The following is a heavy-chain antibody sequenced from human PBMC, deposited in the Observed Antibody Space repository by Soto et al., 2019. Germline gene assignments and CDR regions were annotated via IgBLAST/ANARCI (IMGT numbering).Heavy chain of an antibody. CDR1: GGSISSSSYY. J-gene: IGHJ5*02. D-gene: IGHD2-15*01. V-gene: IGHV4-39*07. CDR2: INHSGST. Sequence: SETLSLTCTVSGGSISSSSYYWSWIRQPPGKGLEWIGEINHSGSTNYNPSLKSRVTISVDTSKNQFSLKLSSVTAADTAVYYCARGGPYCSGGSCYPNWFHPWGQGTLVTVSS. CDR3: ARGGPYCSGGSCYPNWFHP.